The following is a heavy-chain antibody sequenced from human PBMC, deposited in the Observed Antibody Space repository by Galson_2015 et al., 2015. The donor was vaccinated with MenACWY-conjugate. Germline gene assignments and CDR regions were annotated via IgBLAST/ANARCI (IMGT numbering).Heavy chain of an antibody. D-gene: IGHD1-14*01. Sequence: LYLPCTVSGGPASSGSYWAWIRQPPGEGLEWIGLIYSSGSTKYNPSLKSRVTISLDMSKNQVSRKLSSVTAADTAVYYCAREYNKWGQGTLVTVSS. V-gene: IGHV4-61*01. J-gene: IGHJ4*02. CDR3: AREYNK. CDR1: GGPASSGSY. CDR2: IYSSGST.